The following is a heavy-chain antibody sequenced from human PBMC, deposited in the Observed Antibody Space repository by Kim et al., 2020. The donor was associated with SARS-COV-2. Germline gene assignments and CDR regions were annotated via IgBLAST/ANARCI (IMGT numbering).Heavy chain of an antibody. Sequence: SVKVSCKASGGTFSSYAISWVRQAPGQGLEWMGGIIPIFGTANYAQKFQGRVTITADESTSTAYMELSSLRSEDTAVYYCARPSRDGYTHPYYFDYWGQGTLVTVSS. CDR2: IIPIFGTA. J-gene: IGHJ4*02. V-gene: IGHV1-69*13. D-gene: IGHD5-12*01. CDR1: GGTFSSYA. CDR3: ARPSRDGYTHPYYFDY.